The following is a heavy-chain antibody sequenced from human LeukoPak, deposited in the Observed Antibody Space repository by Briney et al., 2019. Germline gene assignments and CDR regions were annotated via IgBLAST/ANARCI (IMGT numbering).Heavy chain of an antibody. CDR3: ARGTYYYEF. Sequence: GGSLRLSCAASKFTFSSYWMSWVRQAPGKGLEWVAYMNQLGNEKNYVGSVKGRFTNSRDNAKNALYLQMNSLRAEDTAAYYCARGTYYYEFWGQGTLVTVSS. CDR1: KFTFSSYW. D-gene: IGHD3-16*01. V-gene: IGHV3-7*04. J-gene: IGHJ4*02. CDR2: MNQLGNEK.